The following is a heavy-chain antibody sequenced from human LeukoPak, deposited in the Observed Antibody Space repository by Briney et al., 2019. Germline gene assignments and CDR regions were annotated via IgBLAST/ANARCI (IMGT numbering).Heavy chain of an antibody. D-gene: IGHD6-19*01. CDR3: AKGVQCSCWWGTPPRDYLDY. J-gene: IGHJ4*02. CDR1: GFTFSTIG. V-gene: IGHV3-33*06. CDR2: IWYGGINK. Sequence: GGSLRLSCAVPGFTFSTIGMHWVPQAPGKGLEWVAIIWYGGINKYYADSVKGRFTISGNNSKNTLYLRMNSLNAGTTVVYICAKGVQCSCWWGTPPRDYLDYWGQGTLVTVSS.